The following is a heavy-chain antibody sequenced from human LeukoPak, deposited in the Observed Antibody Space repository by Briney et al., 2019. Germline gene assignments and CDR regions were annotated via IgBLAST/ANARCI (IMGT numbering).Heavy chain of an antibody. CDR2: IYDSGST. CDR1: GGSISSSSYY. V-gene: IGHV4-39*01. J-gene: IGHJ4*02. D-gene: IGHD2-15*01. CDR3: AQTYCSGGSCVDY. Sequence: PSETLSLTCTVSGGSISSSSYYWGWIRQPPGKGLEWIGSIYDSGSTYYNPSLKSRVTISVDTSKNQFSLKLSSVTAADTAVYYCAQTYCSGGSCVDYWGQGTLVTVSS.